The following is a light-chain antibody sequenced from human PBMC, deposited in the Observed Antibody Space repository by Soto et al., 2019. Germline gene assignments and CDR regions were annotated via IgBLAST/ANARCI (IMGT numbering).Light chain of an antibody. CDR1: QSVSSY. CDR3: HQYGTSPWT. Sequence: EIVLTQSPATLSLSPGERATLSCRASQSVSSYLAWYQQKPGQAPRLLMYDASKRATGIPARFSGSGSGTDFTLTISSMQPDDFVVYYCHQYGTSPWTFGQGTKVDI. CDR2: DAS. V-gene: IGKV3-11*01. J-gene: IGKJ1*01.